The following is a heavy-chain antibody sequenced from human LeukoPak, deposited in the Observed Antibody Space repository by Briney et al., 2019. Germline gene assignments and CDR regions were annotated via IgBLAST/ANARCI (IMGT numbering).Heavy chain of an antibody. Sequence: GGSLRLSCAASGFTFRSYWMSWVRQAPGKGLEWVANIKKDGSEKYYVDSVKGRFTISRDNAKTSLYLQMNSLRAEDTAVYFCARERYCGGGDCYSIFESWGQGTLVTVSS. CDR3: ARERYCGGGDCYSIFES. D-gene: IGHD2-21*02. J-gene: IGHJ4*02. CDR1: GFTFRSYW. V-gene: IGHV3-7*01. CDR2: IKKDGSEK.